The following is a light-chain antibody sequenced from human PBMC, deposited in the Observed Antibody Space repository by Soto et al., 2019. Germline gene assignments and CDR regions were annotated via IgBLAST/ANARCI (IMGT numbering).Light chain of an antibody. CDR1: QVISKY. CDR3: QKYDSAPWT. Sequence: DVQMTQSPSSLSASVGDRVTITCRASQVISKYLAWYQQKPGKVPRLLIYVASTLQSGVPSRFSGSGSGTDFILTISSLQPEDVATYYCQKYDSAPWTFGQGTKVEIK. CDR2: VAS. J-gene: IGKJ1*01. V-gene: IGKV1-27*01.